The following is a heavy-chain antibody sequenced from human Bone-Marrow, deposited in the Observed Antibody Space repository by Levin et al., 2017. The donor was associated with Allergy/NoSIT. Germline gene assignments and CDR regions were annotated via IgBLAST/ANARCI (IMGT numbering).Heavy chain of an antibody. CDR2: VSSDGHRD. CDR1: GFSFSDIG. J-gene: IGHJ4*01. Sequence: GESLKISCATSGFSFSDIGFHWVRPAPGKGPELVAIVSSDGHRDYYADLLNGPFSISRDSFNNTAFLPMDRPKSEDTGRYFCARGFSVLVSTLPFGSWGHGTLVTVSS. V-gene: IGHV3-30*03. CDR3: ARGFSVLVSTLPFGS. D-gene: IGHD2-8*02.